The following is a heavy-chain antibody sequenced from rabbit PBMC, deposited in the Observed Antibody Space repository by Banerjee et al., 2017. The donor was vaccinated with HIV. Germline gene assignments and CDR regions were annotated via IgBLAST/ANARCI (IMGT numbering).Heavy chain of an antibody. CDR3: ARDLAGVIGWNFNL. J-gene: IGHJ4*01. Sequence: EQLVESGGGLVKPEGSLTLTCTASGFFFSSGYWICWVRQAPGKGLEWIGCIFAGSSGTTYYASWANGRFTGSKTSSTTVTLQMTSLTAADTATYFCARDLAGVIGWNFNLWGPGTLVTVS. D-gene: IGHD4-1*01. V-gene: IGHV1S45*01. CDR1: GFFFSSGYW. CDR2: IFAGSSGTT.